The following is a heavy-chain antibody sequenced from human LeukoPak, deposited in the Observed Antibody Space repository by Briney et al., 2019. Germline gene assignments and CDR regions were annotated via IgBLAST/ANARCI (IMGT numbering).Heavy chain of an antibody. Sequence: PSETLSLTCTVSGGSISSYYWGWIRQPPGKGLEWIGSIYYSGSTYYNPSLKSRVTISVDTSKNQFSLKLSSVTAADTAVYYCARGIQLWLWDAFDIWGQGTMVTVSS. CDR1: GGSISSYY. CDR3: ARGIQLWLWDAFDI. D-gene: IGHD5-18*01. J-gene: IGHJ3*02. CDR2: IYYSGST. V-gene: IGHV4-39*07.